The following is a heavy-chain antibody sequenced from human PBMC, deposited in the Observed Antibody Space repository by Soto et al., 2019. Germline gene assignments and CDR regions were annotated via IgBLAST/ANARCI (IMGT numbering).Heavy chain of an antibody. CDR1: GYTVTTYA. V-gene: IGHV1-3*01. J-gene: IGHJ4*02. D-gene: IGHD3-3*01. Sequence: QVHLVQSGAEVKKPGASVKISCKASGYTVTTYAIHWVRHAPGESLEWMGWINAGTGDTKSSQKFQGRVTITRDTSASTAYMELSSLTSEDTAIYYCARGAHDFCSGYQHFDSWGQGSLVTVSS. CDR3: ARGAHDFCSGYQHFDS. CDR2: INAGTGDT.